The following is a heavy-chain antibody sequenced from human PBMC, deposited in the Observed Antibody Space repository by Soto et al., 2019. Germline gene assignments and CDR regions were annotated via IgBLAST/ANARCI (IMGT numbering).Heavy chain of an antibody. CDR3: AREVSSGTNWFDP. Sequence: QVQLVQSGAEVNKPGSSVKVSCKASGGTLSSYAISWVRQAPGQGLEWMGGIIPIFGTANYAQKFQGRVTITADESTSTAYMELSSLRSEDTAVYYCAREVSSGTNWFDPWGQGTLVTVSS. CDR1: GGTLSSYA. D-gene: IGHD6-25*01. CDR2: IIPIFGTA. J-gene: IGHJ5*02. V-gene: IGHV1-69*01.